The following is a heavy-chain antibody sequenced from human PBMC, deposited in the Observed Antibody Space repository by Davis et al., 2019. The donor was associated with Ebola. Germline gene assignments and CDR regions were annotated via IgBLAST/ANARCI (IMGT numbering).Heavy chain of an antibody. V-gene: IGHV3-30*02. CDR3: AKDAPPYYDFWSGYFDY. CDR1: GFTFSSYA. Sequence: GESLKISCAASGFTFSSYAMHWVRQAPGKGLEWVAFIRYDGSNKYYADSVKGRFTISRDNSKNTLYLQMNSLRAEDTAVYYCAKDAPPYYDFWSGYFDYWGQGTLVTVSS. CDR2: IRYDGSNK. D-gene: IGHD3-3*01. J-gene: IGHJ4*02.